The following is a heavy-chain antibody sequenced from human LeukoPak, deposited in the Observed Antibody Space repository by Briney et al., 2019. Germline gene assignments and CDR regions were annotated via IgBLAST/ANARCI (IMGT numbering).Heavy chain of an antibody. CDR2: ISSNGDST. V-gene: IGHV3-23*01. Sequence: GGSLRLSCAASGFTFSIYAMSWVRQAPGKGLEWVSTISSNGDSTYYADSVKGRFTISRDNSKNTLYLQMNSLRAEDTALYYCAHIAVAGTFLDYWGQGTLVTVSS. CDR1: GFTFSIYA. CDR3: AHIAVAGTFLDY. D-gene: IGHD6-19*01. J-gene: IGHJ4*02.